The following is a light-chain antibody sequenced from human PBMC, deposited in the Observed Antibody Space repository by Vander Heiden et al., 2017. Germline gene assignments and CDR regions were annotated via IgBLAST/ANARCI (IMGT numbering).Light chain of an antibody. CDR2: GTS. Sequence: EIVMTQSPVTLSVSPGEGATISCRASQSVSINLAWYQQKPGQAPRLLIYGTSARATGIPARFSGSGSGTEFTLTISSLLSEDFAIYYCQQYYNWPWTFGHGTKVEIK. V-gene: IGKV3-15*01. CDR3: QQYYNWPWT. J-gene: IGKJ1*01. CDR1: QSVSIN.